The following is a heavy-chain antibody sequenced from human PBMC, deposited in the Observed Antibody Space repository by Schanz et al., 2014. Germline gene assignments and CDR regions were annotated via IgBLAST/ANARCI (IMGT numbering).Heavy chain of an antibody. J-gene: IGHJ4*02. D-gene: IGHD3-10*01. CDR2: ISGYNGDT. V-gene: IGHV1-18*01. CDR1: GYSFTDYA. CDR3: ARDRVSFVRGPLGVD. Sequence: QVQLVQSGVEVKRPGASVRVSCKASGYSFTDYAIHWVRQAPGQGLEWMGWISGYNGDTNYAPKFQDRVTMTTDTSTGITSLELMNLKSDDTAVYYCARDRVSFVRGPLGVDWGQGTQVIDSS.